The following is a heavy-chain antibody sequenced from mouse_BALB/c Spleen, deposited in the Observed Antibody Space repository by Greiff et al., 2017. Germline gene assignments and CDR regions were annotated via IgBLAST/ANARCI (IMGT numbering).Heavy chain of an antibody. CDR2: IDPSDSYT. CDR1: GYTFTSYW. V-gene: IGHV1-69*02. Sequence: VQLQQSGAELVKPGASVKLSCKASGYTFTSYWMHWVKQRPGQGLEWIGEIDPSDSYTNYNQKFKGKATLTVDKSSSTAYMQLSSLTSEDSAVYYCARWIYYYAMDYWGQGTSVTVSS. CDR3: ARWIYYYAMDY. J-gene: IGHJ4*01.